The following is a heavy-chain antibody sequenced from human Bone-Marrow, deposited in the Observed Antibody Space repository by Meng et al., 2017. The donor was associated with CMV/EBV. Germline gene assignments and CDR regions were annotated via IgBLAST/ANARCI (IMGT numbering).Heavy chain of an antibody. CDR3: ARGPGAYCSSTSCYHFDY. D-gene: IGHD2-2*01. CDR2: ITSSSSYI. J-gene: IGHJ4*02. Sequence: GGSLRLSCSASGFTFSTYSMNWVRLAPGKGLEWVSSITSSSSYIYYADSVKGRFTIPRDNAKNSLFLQMNSLRAEDTAVYYCARGPGAYCSSTSCYHFDYWGQGTLVTVSS. CDR1: GFTFSTYS. V-gene: IGHV3-21*01.